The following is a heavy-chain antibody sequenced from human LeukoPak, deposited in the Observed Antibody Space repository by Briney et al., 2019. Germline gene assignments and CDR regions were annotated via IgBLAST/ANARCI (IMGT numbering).Heavy chain of an antibody. CDR1: GGSISSGSYY. CDR3: ARGPYYDFWSGPGYYYYYMDV. V-gene: IGHV4-61*02. J-gene: IGHJ6*03. D-gene: IGHD3-3*01. CDR2: IYTSGST. Sequence: SQTLSLTCTVSGGSISSGSYYWSWIRQPAGKGLEWIGRIYTSGSTNYNPSLKSRVTISVDTSKNQFSLKLSSVTAADTAVYYCARGPYYDFWSGPGYYYYYMDVWGKGTTVTVSS.